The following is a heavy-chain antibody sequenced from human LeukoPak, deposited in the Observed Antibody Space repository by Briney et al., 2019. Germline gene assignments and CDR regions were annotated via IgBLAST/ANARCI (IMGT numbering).Heavy chain of an antibody. CDR2: IYPGDSDT. D-gene: IGHD6-13*01. V-gene: IGHV5-51*01. CDR3: ARSNKQQLVPFDY. Sequence: ESLKISCKGSGYDFTTYWIGWVRQMPGKGLEWMGIIYPGDSDTRYSPSFQGQVTISADKSISTAYLQWSSLKASDTAMYYCARSNKQQLVPFDYWGQGTLVTVSS. CDR1: GYDFTTYW. J-gene: IGHJ4*02.